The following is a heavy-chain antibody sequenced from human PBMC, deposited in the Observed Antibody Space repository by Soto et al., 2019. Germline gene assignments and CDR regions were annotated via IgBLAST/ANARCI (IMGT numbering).Heavy chain of an antibody. CDR1: GFTFSNAW. CDR3: AKGDWFDP. V-gene: IGHV3-15*01. CDR2: IKSKTDGGTT. Sequence: EVQLVESGGGLVKPGGSLRLSCAASGFTFSNAWMSWVRQAPGKGLEWVGRIKSKTDGGTTDYAAPVKGRFTISRDDSKSTLYLQMNCLNAADPAVDYCAKGDWFDPWGQGTRVTVSS. J-gene: IGHJ5*02.